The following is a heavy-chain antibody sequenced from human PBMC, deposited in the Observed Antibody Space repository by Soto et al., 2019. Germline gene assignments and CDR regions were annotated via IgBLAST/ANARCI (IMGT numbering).Heavy chain of an antibody. V-gene: IGHV1-46*03. D-gene: IGHD6-19*01. Sequence: QVQLVQSGAEVKKPGASVMVSCRASGYTFTSHYMHWVRQAPGQGLEWMGMIDPSGGATTYAQKFQGRVTITRDTSTTTVYMELSSLGPEDTAVYSCCRCPWQWLFDYWGQGTLVNVSS. CDR3: CRCPWQWLFDY. CDR1: GYTFTSHY. CDR2: IDPSGGAT. J-gene: IGHJ4*02.